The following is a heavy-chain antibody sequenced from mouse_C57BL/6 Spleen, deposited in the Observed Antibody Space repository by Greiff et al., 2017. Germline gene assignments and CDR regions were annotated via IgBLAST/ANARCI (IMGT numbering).Heavy chain of an antibody. V-gene: IGHV3-6*01. CDR1: GYSITSGYY. Sequence: ESGPGLVKPSQSLSLTCSVTGYSITSGYYWNRIRQFPGNKLEWMGYISYDGSNNYNPSLKNRISITRDTSKNQFFLKLNSVTTEDTATYYCARVYDYDGGYYYAMDYWGQGTSVTVSS. CDR2: ISYDGSN. J-gene: IGHJ4*01. CDR3: ARVYDYDGGYYYAMDY. D-gene: IGHD2-4*01.